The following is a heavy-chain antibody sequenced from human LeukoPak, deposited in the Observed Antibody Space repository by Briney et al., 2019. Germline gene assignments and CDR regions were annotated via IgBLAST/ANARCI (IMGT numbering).Heavy chain of an antibody. Sequence: SDTLSLNCAVYGGSFSGYYWSWIRQPPGKGLESIGYIYYSWSTNYNPSLKSRVTISVDTSKNQFSLKLSSVTAADTAVYYCARRRNRTDYYGSGSSPLDYWGQGTMVTVSS. CDR1: GGSFSGYY. V-gene: IGHV4-59*07. CDR2: IYYSWST. D-gene: IGHD3-10*01. CDR3: ARRRNRTDYYGSGSSPLDY. J-gene: IGHJ3*01.